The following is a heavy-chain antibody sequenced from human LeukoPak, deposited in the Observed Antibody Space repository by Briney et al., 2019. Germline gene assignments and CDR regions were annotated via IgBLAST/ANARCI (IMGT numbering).Heavy chain of an antibody. J-gene: IGHJ4*02. Sequence: PSETLSLTCTVSGYSISSGYYWGWIRQPPGKGLEWIGSIYHSGSTYYNPSLKSRVTISVDTSKNQFSLKLSSVTAADTAVYYCAVLAARGVDYWGQGTLVTVSS. CDR1: GYSISSGYY. D-gene: IGHD6-6*01. CDR2: IYHSGST. V-gene: IGHV4-38-2*02. CDR3: AVLAARGVDY.